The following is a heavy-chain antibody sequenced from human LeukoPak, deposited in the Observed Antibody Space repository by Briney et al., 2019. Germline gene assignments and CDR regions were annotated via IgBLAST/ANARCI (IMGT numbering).Heavy chain of an antibody. V-gene: IGHV4-61*05. CDR3: ARRRYTRGQVDS. J-gene: IGHJ4*02. D-gene: IGHD6-19*01. Sequence: PSETLSLTCTVSGGSISSSSYYWGWIRQPPGKGLEWMGSMYYNVTSSYNPSLKSRVTISVDTSKNQFSLKLTSVTAADTAVYYCARRRYTRGQVDSWGQGTLITVSS. CDR1: GGSISSSSYY. CDR2: MYYNVTS.